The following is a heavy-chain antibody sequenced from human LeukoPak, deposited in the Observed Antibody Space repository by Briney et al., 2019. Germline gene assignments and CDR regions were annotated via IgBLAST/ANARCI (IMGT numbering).Heavy chain of an antibody. D-gene: IGHD6-13*01. CDR2: ISSNGGST. Sequence: GGSLRLSCAASGFTFSSYAMHWVRQAPGKGLEYVSAISSNGGSTYYANSVKGRSTISRDNSKNTLYLQMGSLRAEDMAVYYCASHKQQLGYDYWGQGTLVTVSS. V-gene: IGHV3-64*01. CDR3: ASHKQQLGYDY. CDR1: GFTFSSYA. J-gene: IGHJ4*02.